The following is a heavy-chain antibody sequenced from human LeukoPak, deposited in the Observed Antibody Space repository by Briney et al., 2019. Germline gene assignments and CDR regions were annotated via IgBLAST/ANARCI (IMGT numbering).Heavy chain of an antibody. Sequence: PSETLSLTCAVYGGSFSGYYWSWIRQPPGKGLEWIGEINHSGSTNYNPSLKSRVTISVDTSKNQFSLKLSSVTAADTAVYYCARDASRIAAAGTIWGYYYYGMDVWGQGTTVTVSS. CDR1: GGSFSGYY. D-gene: IGHD6-13*01. J-gene: IGHJ6*02. V-gene: IGHV4-34*01. CDR2: INHSGST. CDR3: ARDASRIAAAGTIWGYYYYGMDV.